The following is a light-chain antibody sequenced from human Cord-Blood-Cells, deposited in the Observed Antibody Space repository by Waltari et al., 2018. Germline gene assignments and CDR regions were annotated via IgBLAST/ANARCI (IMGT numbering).Light chain of an antibody. CDR3: QQSYSTPYT. Sequence: DIQMTQPPYSLSASVGDRVTITCRASQSISSYLNWYQQKPGKAPKLLIYAASSLQSGVPSRFSGSGSGTDFTLTSSSLQPEDFATYYCQQSYSTPYTFGQGTKLEIK. CDR2: AAS. CDR1: QSISSY. V-gene: IGKV1-39*01. J-gene: IGKJ2*01.